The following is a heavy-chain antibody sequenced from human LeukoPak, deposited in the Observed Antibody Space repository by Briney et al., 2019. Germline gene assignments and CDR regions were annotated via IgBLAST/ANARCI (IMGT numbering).Heavy chain of an antibody. Sequence: ASVKVSCKPSGYTFNTYGITWVRQAPGQGLEWMGWISPYNGNTNYAQKFQGRVTLTTDTSTSTAYMELRSLRSDDTAVYYCARGKDHDFWSGPLMDVWGKGTTVTVSS. CDR2: ISPYNGNT. D-gene: IGHD3-3*01. CDR1: GYTFNTYG. V-gene: IGHV1-18*01. CDR3: ARGKDHDFWSGPLMDV. J-gene: IGHJ6*03.